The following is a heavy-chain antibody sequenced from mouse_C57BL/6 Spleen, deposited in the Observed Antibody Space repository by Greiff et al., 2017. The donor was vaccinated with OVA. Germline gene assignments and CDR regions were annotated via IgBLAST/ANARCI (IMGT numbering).Heavy chain of an antibody. D-gene: IGHD1-1*01. CDR1: GYSITSGYY. Sequence: VQLKESGPGLVKPSQSLSLTCSVTGYSITSGYYWNWIRQFPGNKLEWMGYISYDGSNNYNPSLKNRISITRDTSKNQFFLKLNSVTTEDTATYYCAGGYYYGSSDWGQGTTLTVSS. V-gene: IGHV3-6*01. J-gene: IGHJ2*01. CDR2: ISYDGSN. CDR3: AGGYYYGSSD.